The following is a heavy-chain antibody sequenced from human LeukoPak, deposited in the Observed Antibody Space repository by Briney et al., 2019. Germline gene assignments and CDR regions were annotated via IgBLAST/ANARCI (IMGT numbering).Heavy chain of an antibody. CDR2: IYYSGST. V-gene: IGHV4-30-4*08. D-gene: IGHD3-10*01. Sequence: SETLSLTCAVYGGSFSGYYWSWIRQPPGKGLEWIGYIYYSGSTYYNPSLKSRVTISVDTSKNQFSLKLSSVTAADTAVYYCAREPYYYGSGSSQGMDVWGQGTTVTVSS. J-gene: IGHJ6*02. CDR1: GGSFSGYY. CDR3: AREPYYYGSGSSQGMDV.